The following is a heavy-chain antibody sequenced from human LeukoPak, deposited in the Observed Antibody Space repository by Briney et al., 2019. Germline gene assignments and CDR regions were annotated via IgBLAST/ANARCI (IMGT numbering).Heavy chain of an antibody. Sequence: GGSLRLSCAASGFTVSSNYMSWVRQAPGKGLEWVSVIYSDGSTGYADSVKGRFTISRDNSKNMAYLQMNTLRAEDTAVYYCARASSSWYGDYWGQGTLVTVSS. CDR2: IYSDGST. CDR3: ARASSSWYGDY. D-gene: IGHD6-13*01. CDR1: GFTVSSNY. J-gene: IGHJ4*02. V-gene: IGHV3-53*01.